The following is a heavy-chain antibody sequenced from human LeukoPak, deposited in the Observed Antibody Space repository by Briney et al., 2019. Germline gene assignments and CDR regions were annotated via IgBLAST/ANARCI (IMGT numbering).Heavy chain of an antibody. V-gene: IGHV3-43*02. D-gene: IGHD2-21*01. CDR2: ISADGGST. CDR1: GFTFSKYS. Sequence: GGSLRLSCAASGFTFSKYSMTWVRQPPGKGLEWVSLISADGGSTFSADSVKGRFSISRDNSKNSLYLQMNSLRSEDTAMYYCAKESRKFDYWGQGTLVTVSS. CDR3: AKESRKFDY. J-gene: IGHJ4*02.